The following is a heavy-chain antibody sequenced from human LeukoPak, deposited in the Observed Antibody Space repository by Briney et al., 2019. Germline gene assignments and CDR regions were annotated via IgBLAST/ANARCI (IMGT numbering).Heavy chain of an antibody. Sequence: SETLSLTCTVSGGSISSGGYYWSWIRQHPGKGLEWIGYIYYSGSTYYNPSLKSRVTISVDTSKNQFSLKLSSVTAADTAVYYCARVRSGWYQSGFDYWGQGTLVTVSS. V-gene: IGHV4-31*03. J-gene: IGHJ4*02. CDR2: IYYSGST. CDR3: ARVRSGWYQSGFDY. CDR1: GGSISSGGYY. D-gene: IGHD6-19*01.